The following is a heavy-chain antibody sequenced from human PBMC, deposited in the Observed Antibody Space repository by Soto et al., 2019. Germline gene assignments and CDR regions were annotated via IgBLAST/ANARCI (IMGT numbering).Heavy chain of an antibody. V-gene: IGHV1-8*02. J-gene: IGHJ6*03. CDR2: MNPNSGNT. CDR1: GYTFTSYG. Sequence: ASVKVSCKASGYTFTSYGISWVRQAPGQGLEWMGWMNPNSGNTGYAQKFQGRVTMTRNTSISTAYMELSSLRSEDTAVYYCATHPRGYYYYYMDVWGKGTTVTVSS. CDR3: ATHPRGYYYYYMDV.